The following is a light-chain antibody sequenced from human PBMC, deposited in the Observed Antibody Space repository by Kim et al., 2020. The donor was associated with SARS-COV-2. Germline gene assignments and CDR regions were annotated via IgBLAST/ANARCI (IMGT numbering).Light chain of an antibody. CDR2: DVT. CDR3: SSYAGSNNGV. CDR1: SSDISSDDY. J-gene: IGLJ2*01. Sequence: GHSITISCTGSSSDISSDDYVSWYQQYPGTAPKLSIYDVTKRPLGVPDRFSGSKSANTASLTVSGLQAEDEADYYCSSYAGSNNGVFGGGTQLTVL. V-gene: IGLV2-8*01.